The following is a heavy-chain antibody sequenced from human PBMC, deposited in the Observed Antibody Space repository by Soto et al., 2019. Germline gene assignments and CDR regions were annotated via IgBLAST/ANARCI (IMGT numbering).Heavy chain of an antibody. V-gene: IGHV3-23*01. CDR3: VKLRLELLYLDS. D-gene: IGHD1-7*01. J-gene: IGHJ4*02. CDR1: GFTFNRYG. CDR2: ISGSGDST. Sequence: GGSLRLSCAASGFTFNRYGMSWVRQAPGKGLEWVSAISGSGDSTYYADSVKGRFTISRDSSNNTLYLQMNNLRADDTALYFCVKLRLELLYLDSWGLGALVTVSS.